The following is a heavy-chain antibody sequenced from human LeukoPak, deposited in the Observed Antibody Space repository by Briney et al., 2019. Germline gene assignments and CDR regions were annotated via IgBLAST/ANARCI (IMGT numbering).Heavy chain of an antibody. CDR3: ARSSSSFYYFDY. V-gene: IGHV1-69*13. J-gene: IGHJ4*02. Sequence: GASVKVSCKASGGTFSSYAISWVRQAPGQGLEWMGGIIPIFGTANYAQKFQGRVTITADESTSTAYMELSSLRSEDTAVYYCARSSSSFYYFDYWGQGTLVTVSS. D-gene: IGHD6-13*01. CDR2: IIPIFGTA. CDR1: GGTFSSYA.